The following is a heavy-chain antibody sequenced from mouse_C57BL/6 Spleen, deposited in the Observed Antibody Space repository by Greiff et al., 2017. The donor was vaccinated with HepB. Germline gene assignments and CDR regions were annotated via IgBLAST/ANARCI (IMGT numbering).Heavy chain of an antibody. Sequence: VQLQESDAELVKPGASVKISCKVSGYTFTDHTIHWMKQRPEQGLEWIGYIYPRDGSTKYNEKFKGKATLTADKSSSTAYMQLNSLTSEDSAVYFCASEDYYYGSSQYYFDYWGQGTTLTVSS. CDR1: GYTFTDHT. J-gene: IGHJ2*01. CDR2: IYPRDGST. V-gene: IGHV1-78*01. CDR3: ASEDYYYGSSQYYFDY. D-gene: IGHD1-1*01.